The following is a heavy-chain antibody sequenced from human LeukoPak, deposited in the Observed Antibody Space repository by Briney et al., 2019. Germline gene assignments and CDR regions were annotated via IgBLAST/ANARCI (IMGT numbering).Heavy chain of an antibody. CDR3: ASGGSPRRSDY. CDR2: FFYGQTP. V-gene: IGHV4-39*07. CDR1: IDSIITSRYY. J-gene: IGHJ4*02. D-gene: IGHD3-10*01. Sequence: SETLSLTCSVSIDSIITSRYYWGWIRQSPGKGLEWIGSFFYGQTPYYNPSLKSQVTIFVDTSKNQFSLKLSSVTAADTAVYFCASGGSPRRSDYWGQGTLVTVSS.